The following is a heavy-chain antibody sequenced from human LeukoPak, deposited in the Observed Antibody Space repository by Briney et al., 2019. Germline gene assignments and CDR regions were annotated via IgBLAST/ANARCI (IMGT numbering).Heavy chain of an antibody. V-gene: IGHV1-18*01. J-gene: IGHJ4*02. D-gene: IGHD1-26*01. Sequence: ASVKVSCKASGYTFTSYGISWVRQAPGQGLEWMGWISAYNGNTNYAQKLQGRVTMTTDTSTSTAYMELRSLRSDDTAVYYCATGLGGSGSYYNFDYWGQGTLVTVSS. CDR3: ATGLGGSGSYYNFDY. CDR1: GYTFTSYG. CDR2: ISAYNGNT.